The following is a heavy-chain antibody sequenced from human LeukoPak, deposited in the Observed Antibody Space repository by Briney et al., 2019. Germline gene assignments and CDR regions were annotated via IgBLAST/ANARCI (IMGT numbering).Heavy chain of an antibody. V-gene: IGHV3-72*01. CDR3: TSELSTVYYYYMDV. D-gene: IGHD1-1*01. Sequence: PGGSLRLSCAASGFTFSDHYMDWVRQAPGKGLEWVGRTRNKANSYTTEYAASVKGRFTISRDDSKNSLYLQMNSLKTEDTAVYYCTSELSTVYYYYMDVWGKGTTVTVSS. CDR1: GFTFSDHY. CDR2: TRNKANSYTT. J-gene: IGHJ6*03.